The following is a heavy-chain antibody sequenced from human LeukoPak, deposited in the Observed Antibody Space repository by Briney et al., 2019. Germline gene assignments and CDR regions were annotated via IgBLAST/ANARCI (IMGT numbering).Heavy chain of an antibody. CDR3: ASFYDSSGYDYPDY. V-gene: IGHV4-30-4*01. CDR2: IYYSGST. J-gene: IGHJ4*02. D-gene: IGHD3-22*01. CDR1: GGSISSGDYY. Sequence: SQTLSLTGTVSGGSISSGDYYWSWIRQPPGKGLEWIGYIYYSGSTYYNPSLKSRVTISVDTSKNQFSLKLSSVTAADTAVYYCASFYDSSGYDYPDYWGQGTLVTVSS.